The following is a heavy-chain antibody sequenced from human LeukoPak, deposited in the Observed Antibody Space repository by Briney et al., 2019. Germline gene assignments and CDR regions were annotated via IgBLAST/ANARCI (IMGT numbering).Heavy chain of an antibody. D-gene: IGHD4-17*01. CDR2: ISSSSSYI. V-gene: IGHV3-21*01. CDR3: ARYPDYGDPDAFDI. J-gene: IGHJ3*02. CDR1: EFTFSSYS. Sequence: GGSLRLSCAASEFTFSSYSMNWVRQAPGKGLEWVSSISSSSSYIYYADSVKGRFTISRDNAKNSLYLQMNSLRAEDTAVYYCARYPDYGDPDAFDIWGQGTMVTVSS.